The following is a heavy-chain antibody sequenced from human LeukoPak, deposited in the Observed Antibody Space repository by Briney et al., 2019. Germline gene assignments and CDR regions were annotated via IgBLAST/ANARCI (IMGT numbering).Heavy chain of an antibody. J-gene: IGHJ6*03. CDR1: GYTFTSYW. Sequence: ASVKVSCKASGYTFTSYWMHWVRQAPGQGLEWLGVINPNGGRTTYTQNFQGRVTMTRDTSTTTVYMELSRLRSEDTAVYYCARDFGINYGDYYYYYMDVWGKETTVTVSS. D-gene: IGHD4-17*01. CDR3: ARDFGINYGDYYYYYMDV. V-gene: IGHV1-46*01. CDR2: INPNGGRT.